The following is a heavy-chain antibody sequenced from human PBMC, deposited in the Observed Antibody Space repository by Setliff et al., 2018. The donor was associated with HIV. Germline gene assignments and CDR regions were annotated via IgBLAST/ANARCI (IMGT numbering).Heavy chain of an antibody. CDR2: IYPGDSHT. V-gene: IGHV5-51*01. J-gene: IGHJ4*02. Sequence: PGESLKISCKGSGYSFTSYWIAWVRQMPGKGLEWMGIIYPGDSHTRYSPSFQGQVTFSADKSISTAYLQWSSLQASDTAMYYCARRASKASLDYWGQGTLVTVSS. CDR1: GYSFTSYW. CDR3: ARRASKASLDY.